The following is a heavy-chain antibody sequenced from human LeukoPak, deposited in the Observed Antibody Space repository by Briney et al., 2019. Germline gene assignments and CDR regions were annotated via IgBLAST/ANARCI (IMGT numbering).Heavy chain of an antibody. D-gene: IGHD2-21*01. CDR3: ARIKSQGVVVPLLRSTYYFDY. CDR2: ISTSNSYI. CDR1: GFTFSNYN. V-gene: IGHV3-21*01. Sequence: GGSLRLSCADSGFTFSNYNMNWVRQAPGKGLEWVSTISTSNSYIYYADSLTGRFTISRDTAKNSLYLQMNRQRAEDTAVYYCARIKSQGVVVPLLRSTYYFDYWGQGTLVTVSS. J-gene: IGHJ4*02.